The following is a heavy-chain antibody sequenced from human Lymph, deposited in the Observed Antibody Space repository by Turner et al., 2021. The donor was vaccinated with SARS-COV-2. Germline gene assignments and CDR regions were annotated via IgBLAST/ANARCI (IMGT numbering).Heavy chain of an antibody. CDR3: ARHGFSGWDGGGMDV. J-gene: IGHJ6*02. CDR2: SHYSGST. V-gene: IGHV4-59*08. Sequence: QVQPQESGPGLARPSETLSLTCTDSGGSISSYYWSWIRQPPVKGLEWIGYSHYSGSTNSNLSLKSRVTISVDTSKIQFSLKLSSVAAADTSVYYCARHGFSGWDGGGMDVWGQGTTVTVSS. D-gene: IGHD6-19*01. CDR1: GGSISSYY.